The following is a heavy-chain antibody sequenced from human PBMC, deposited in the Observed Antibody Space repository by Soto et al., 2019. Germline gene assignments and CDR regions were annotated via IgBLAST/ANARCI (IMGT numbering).Heavy chain of an antibody. J-gene: IGHJ3*02. CDR2: MNPNSGNT. D-gene: IGHD6-19*01. V-gene: IGHV1-8*01. CDR3: AREGLYGSIQDNTFDI. Sequence: QVQLVQSGAEVKRSGASVRISCKASGYTVNRHDINCVRQATGQGPERIGWMNPNSGNTGYAQKFQGRVTMTRDATITTAYRDLSSLTSEDTAIYYCAREGLYGSIQDNTFDIWGQGTMVSVSS. CDR1: GYTVNRHD.